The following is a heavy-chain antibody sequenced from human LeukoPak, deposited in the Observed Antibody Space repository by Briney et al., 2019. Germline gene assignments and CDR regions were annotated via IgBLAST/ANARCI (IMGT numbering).Heavy chain of an antibody. V-gene: IGHV3-23*01. D-gene: IGHD2-2*02. Sequence: GGSLRLSCAASGFTFSNYAMSWVRQAPGKGLEWVSGISGSVGSTYYADSVKGRLTISRDNSKNALYLQMKSLRAEDTAVYYCAKPLGYCTTTSCHIYDYWGQGTLVTVSS. CDR3: AKPLGYCTTTSCHIYDY. CDR2: ISGSVGST. CDR1: GFTFSNYA. J-gene: IGHJ4*02.